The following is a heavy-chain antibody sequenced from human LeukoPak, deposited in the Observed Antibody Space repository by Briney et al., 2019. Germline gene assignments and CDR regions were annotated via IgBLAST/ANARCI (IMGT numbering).Heavy chain of an antibody. CDR1: GFTVSTNF. V-gene: IGHV3-53*01. Sequence: GGSLRLSCVVSGFTVSTNFMSWVRRAPGERLEWVSVIYSGGSTYYADSVKGRFTISRDSSKNTLYLQMNSLRAEDTAVYYCARTRVDTTTFDYFDYWGQGTLVTVSS. J-gene: IGHJ4*02. CDR3: ARTRVDTTTFDYFDY. D-gene: IGHD4-11*01. CDR2: IYSGGST.